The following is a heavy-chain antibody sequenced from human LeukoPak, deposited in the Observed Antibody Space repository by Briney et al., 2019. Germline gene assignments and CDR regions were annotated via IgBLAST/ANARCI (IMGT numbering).Heavy chain of an antibody. D-gene: IGHD3-16*01. CDR2: IKQDGSEK. V-gene: IGHV3-7*01. J-gene: IGHJ4*02. CDR1: GFTFSNYW. Sequence: GGSLRLSCAASGFTFSNYWMSWVRQAPGKGLEWVANIKQDGSEKYYVDSVKGRITISRDNAKNSLYLQMNSLRAEDTAVYYCARDDHDYVWGGYYYWGQGTLVTVSS. CDR3: ARDDHDYVWGGYYY.